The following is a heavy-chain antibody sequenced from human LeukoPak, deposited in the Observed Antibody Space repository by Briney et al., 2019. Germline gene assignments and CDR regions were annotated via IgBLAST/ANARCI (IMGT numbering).Heavy chain of an antibody. Sequence: GESLQISSKASGYGFTSYWIGCMRQMPGKGLEWMGIIYPGDSDTRYSPSFQGQVAISADKSITTAYLQWSSLKASDTAMYYCATSLTTHDYWGQGTLVTVSS. CDR1: GYGFTSYW. CDR2: IYPGDSDT. CDR3: ATSLTTHDY. V-gene: IGHV5-51*01. D-gene: IGHD1-14*01. J-gene: IGHJ4*02.